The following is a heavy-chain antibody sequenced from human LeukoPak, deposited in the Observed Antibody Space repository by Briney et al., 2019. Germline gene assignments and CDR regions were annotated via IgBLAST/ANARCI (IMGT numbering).Heavy chain of an antibody. CDR2: IYYTGIT. V-gene: IGHV4-59*01. CDR3: ARYCSTSGTKAFGI. CDR1: GDSISSYY. D-gene: IGHD3-10*01. J-gene: IGHJ3*02. Sequence: SETLSLTCTVSGDSISSYYWSWIRQPPGKGLEWIGYIYYTGITKYNPSLKSRVTMSVDTSKNQFSLKLTSVTAADTAVYYCARYCSTSGTKAFGIWGQGTMVTASS.